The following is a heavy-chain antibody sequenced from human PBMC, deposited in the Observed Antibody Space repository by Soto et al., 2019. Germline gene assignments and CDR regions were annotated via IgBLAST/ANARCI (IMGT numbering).Heavy chain of an antibody. CDR3: ARDRAVRGVIPMEYGMDV. Sequence: QVQLVESGGGVVQPGRSLRLSCAASAFSFSNYAMHWVRQAPGKGLEWVALISYDGSNKYYADSVKGRFTISRDNSKNTLFLQMHSLRAEDTAVYYCARDRAVRGVIPMEYGMDVWGQGTTVTVSS. CDR1: AFSFSNYA. CDR2: ISYDGSNK. J-gene: IGHJ6*02. D-gene: IGHD3-10*01. V-gene: IGHV3-30-3*01.